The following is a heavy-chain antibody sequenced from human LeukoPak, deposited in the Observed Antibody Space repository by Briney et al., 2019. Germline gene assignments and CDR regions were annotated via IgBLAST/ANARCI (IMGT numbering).Heavy chain of an antibody. CDR2: ISGSGDKT. D-gene: IGHD6-19*01. J-gene: IGHJ4*02. CDR3: AKRSAYTIGWFFDL. CDR1: GFSSSIYA. Sequence: PRGSLRLSCAPSGFSSSIYAMTWVRQAPGKGLEWVSSISGSGDKTYYAESVKGRFTLSRDNSTNTLFLQMNSLRAEDTAIFYCAKRSAYTIGWFFDLWGQGILVTVSS. V-gene: IGHV3-23*01.